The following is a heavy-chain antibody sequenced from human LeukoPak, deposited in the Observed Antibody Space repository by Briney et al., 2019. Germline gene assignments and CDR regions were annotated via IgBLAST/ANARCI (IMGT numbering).Heavy chain of an antibody. CDR1: GGSINNNNYY. Sequence: PSETLSLTCTVAGGSINNNNYYWGWIRQPPGKGLEWIGSIYYSGSTYYNPSLKSRVTISLDTSKNQFSLRLSSVTAADTAVYYCARHSSRSHPNFDYWGQGTLVTVSS. V-gene: IGHV4-39*01. D-gene: IGHD2/OR15-2a*01. J-gene: IGHJ4*02. CDR2: IYYSGST. CDR3: ARHSSRSHPNFDY.